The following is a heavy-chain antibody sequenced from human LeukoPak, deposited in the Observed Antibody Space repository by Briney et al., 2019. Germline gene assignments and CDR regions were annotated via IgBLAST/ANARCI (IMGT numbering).Heavy chain of an antibody. V-gene: IGHV3-23*01. CDR1: QFTFSNYA. CDR2: ISGSGNTT. D-gene: IGHD2-15*01. J-gene: IGHJ2*01. Sequence: GGSLRLSCAASQFTFSNYAMSWVRQAPGKGLEWVSAISGSGNTTYFEDSVTGRFTISRDNPKNTVYPQMNSLSAEDTAVYYCAKGPAPYCSGGSCYSPHWYFDLWGRGTLVTVSS. CDR3: AKGPAPYCSGGSCYSPHWYFDL.